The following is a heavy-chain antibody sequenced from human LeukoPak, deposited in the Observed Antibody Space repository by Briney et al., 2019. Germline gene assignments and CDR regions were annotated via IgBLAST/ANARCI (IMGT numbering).Heavy chain of an antibody. CDR2: VFYSGNT. V-gene: IGHV4-59*01. D-gene: IGHD5-24*01. CDR3: ARARDDYINNWFDP. CDR1: GGSTNSYY. Sequence: SETLSLTCIVSGGSTNSYYWNWIRQPPGKGLEWIGYVFYSGNTNYNPSLKSRVTISVDASKSQLSLKLSSVTAADTAVYYCARARDDYINNWFDPWGQGTLVTVSS. J-gene: IGHJ5*02.